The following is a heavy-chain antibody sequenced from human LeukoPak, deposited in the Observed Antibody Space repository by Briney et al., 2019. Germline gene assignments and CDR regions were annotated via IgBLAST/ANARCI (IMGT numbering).Heavy chain of an antibody. J-gene: IGHJ4*02. CDR3: ARGWRGDHFDY. CDR2: FYHSGT. D-gene: IGHD3-16*01. V-gene: IGHV4-59*01. Sequence: PSETLSPTCTVSGDSMSTSYWSWIRQPLGKGLEWIGYFYHSGTDYNPSLKSRVTISGDMSNNQFSLKLSSVTAADTAIYYCARGWRGDHFDYWGQGTLVSVSS. CDR1: GDSMSTSY.